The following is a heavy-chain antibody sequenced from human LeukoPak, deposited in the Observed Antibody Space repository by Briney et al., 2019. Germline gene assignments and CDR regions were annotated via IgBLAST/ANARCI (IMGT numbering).Heavy chain of an antibody. Sequence: SETLSLTCTVSGGSISSYYWSWIRQPPGKGLEWIGYIYYSGSTNYNPSLKSRVTISVATSKNQFSLKLSSVTAADTAVYYCARESISTGAFDYWGQGTLVTVSS. J-gene: IGHJ4*02. CDR1: GGSISSYY. V-gene: IGHV4-59*01. D-gene: IGHD3-3*01. CDR2: IYYSGST. CDR3: ARESISTGAFDY.